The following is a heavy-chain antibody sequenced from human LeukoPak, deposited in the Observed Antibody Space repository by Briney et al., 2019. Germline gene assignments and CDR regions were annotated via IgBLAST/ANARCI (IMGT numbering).Heavy chain of an antibody. D-gene: IGHD4-11*01. CDR1: GYTFTSYA. CDR2: INAGNGNT. Sequence: RASVKVSCKASGYTFTSYAMHWVRQAPGQRLEWMGWINAGNGNTKYSQKFQGRVTITRDTSASTAYMELSSLRSEDTAVYYCARGSNYDPPVGLDFWGQGTLVTVSS. J-gene: IGHJ4*02. CDR3: ARGSNYDPPVGLDF. V-gene: IGHV1-3*01.